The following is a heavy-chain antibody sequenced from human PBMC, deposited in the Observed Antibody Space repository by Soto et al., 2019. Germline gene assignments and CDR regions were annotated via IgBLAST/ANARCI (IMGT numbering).Heavy chain of an antibody. Sequence: ASVKVSCKASGYTFTSYGISWVLQAPGQGLEWMGWISVYNGNTNYAQKLQGRVTMTTDTSTSTAYMDLRSLRSDDTAVYYCARVYDFWSGYQTPFDYWGQGTLVTVSS. CDR3: ARVYDFWSGYQTPFDY. D-gene: IGHD3-3*01. CDR2: ISVYNGNT. CDR1: GYTFTSYG. V-gene: IGHV1-18*01. J-gene: IGHJ4*02.